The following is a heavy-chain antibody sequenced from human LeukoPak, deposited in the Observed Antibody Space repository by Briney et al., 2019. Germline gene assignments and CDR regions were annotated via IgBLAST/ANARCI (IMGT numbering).Heavy chain of an antibody. J-gene: IGHJ4*02. CDR2: IYYSGST. V-gene: IGHV4-31*03. Sequence: PSETLSLTCTVSGGSISSGGYYWSWIRQHPGKGLEWTGYIYYSGSTYYNPSLKSRVTISVDTSKNQFSLKLSSVTAADTAVYYCARWTAAAGSHYFDYWGQGTLVTVSS. CDR3: ARWTAAAGSHYFDY. D-gene: IGHD6-13*01. CDR1: GGSISSGGYY.